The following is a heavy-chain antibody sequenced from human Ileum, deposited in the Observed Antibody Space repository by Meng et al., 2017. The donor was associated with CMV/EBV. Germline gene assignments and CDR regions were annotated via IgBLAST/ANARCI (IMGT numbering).Heavy chain of an antibody. CDR3: ARRYCSSTTCYRAFDP. D-gene: IGHD2-2*01. Sequence: SGYTFTSYDINWVRQATGQGLEWMGWMNPNSANTGYAQKFQGRVTMTRNTSISTAYMELSSLSSEDTAVYYCARRYCSSTTCYRAFDPWGQGTLVTVSS. CDR2: MNPNSANT. V-gene: IGHV1-8*01. J-gene: IGHJ5*02. CDR1: GYTFTSYD.